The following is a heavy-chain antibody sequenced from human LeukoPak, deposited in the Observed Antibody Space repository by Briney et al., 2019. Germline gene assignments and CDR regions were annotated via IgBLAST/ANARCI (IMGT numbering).Heavy chain of an antibody. CDR2: ISGRGASK. D-gene: IGHD3-10*02. Sequence: PGGSLRLSCAASGFTFSSYGMSWVRQAPGKGLEWVSGISGRGASKYYADSVKGRFTISRDNAKNSLYLQMNSLRAEDTAVYYCAELGITMIGGVWGKGTTVTISS. CDR3: AELGITMIGGV. V-gene: IGHV3-23*01. J-gene: IGHJ6*04. CDR1: GFTFSSYG.